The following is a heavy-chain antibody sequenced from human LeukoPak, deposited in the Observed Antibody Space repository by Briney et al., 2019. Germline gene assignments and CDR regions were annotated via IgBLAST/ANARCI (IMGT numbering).Heavy chain of an antibody. CDR3: ARSRGIWSPDAFDI. D-gene: IGHD2/OR15-2a*01. Sequence: GASVKVSCKASGYTFTGYYMHWVRQAPGQGLEWMGWIKPNSGDTKYAQKFQGRVTMTRDTSISTAYMELSRLRSDDTAVYYCARSRGIWSPDAFDIWGQGTMVTVSS. CDR1: GYTFTGYY. J-gene: IGHJ3*02. CDR2: IKPNSGDT. V-gene: IGHV1-2*02.